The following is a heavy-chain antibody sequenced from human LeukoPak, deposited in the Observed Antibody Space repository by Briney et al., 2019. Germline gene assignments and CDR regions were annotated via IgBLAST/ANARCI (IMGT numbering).Heavy chain of an antibody. CDR1: GFTFSSYG. J-gene: IGHJ3*02. CDR2: IRYDGSNK. D-gene: IGHD2-2*02. Sequence: QSGGSLRLSCAASGFTFSSYGMHWVRQAPGKGLEWVAFIRYDGSNKYYADSVKGRFTISRDNSKNTLYLQMNSLRAEDTAVYYCAKDGDYCSSTSCYTRGAFDIWGQGTMVTVSS. V-gene: IGHV3-30*02. CDR3: AKDGDYCSSTSCYTRGAFDI.